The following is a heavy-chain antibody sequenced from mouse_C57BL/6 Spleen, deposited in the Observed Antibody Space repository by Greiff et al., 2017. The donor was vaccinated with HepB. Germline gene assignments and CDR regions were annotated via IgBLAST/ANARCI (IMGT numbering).Heavy chain of an antibody. D-gene: IGHD2-1*01. V-gene: IGHV2-9-1*01. CDR2: IWTGGGT. Sequence: QVQLKESGPGLVAPSQSLSITCTVSGFSLTSYAISWVRQPPGKGLEWLGVIWTGGGTKYNSACKSRLSISKDNSKSQVVLKMNSLQTDDTARYYCARKGNPYYAMDYWGQGTSVTVSS. CDR3: ARKGNPYYAMDY. CDR1: GFSLTSYA. J-gene: IGHJ4*01.